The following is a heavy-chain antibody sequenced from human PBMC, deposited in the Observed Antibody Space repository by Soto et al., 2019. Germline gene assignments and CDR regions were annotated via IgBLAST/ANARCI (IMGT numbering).Heavy chain of an antibody. V-gene: IGHV3-53*01. Sequence: EVQLVESGGGLIPPGGSLRLSCAASGFLVNSAYMTWVRQAPGKGLEWLSMINSDGSTLYAESVKGRFTISRDNSKNRLDIQLNSLRAEDRDMYYCARRGYSFAWGYWGQGTLVIVTS. CDR2: INSDGST. CDR1: GFLVNSAY. J-gene: IGHJ4*02. CDR3: ARRGYSFAWGY. D-gene: IGHD5-18*01.